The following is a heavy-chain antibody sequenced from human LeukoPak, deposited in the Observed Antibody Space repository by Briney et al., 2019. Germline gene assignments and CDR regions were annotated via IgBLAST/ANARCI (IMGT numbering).Heavy chain of an antibody. J-gene: IGHJ4*02. V-gene: IGHV3-21*01. CDR3: AIASLILSDYIDYCDY. CDR2: ISSSSTYI. D-gene: IGHD4-11*01. CDR1: GFTFSSYS. Sequence: GGSLRLSCADSGFTFSSYSMNWVRQAPGKGLEWVASISSSSTYIYYADSVKGRFTISRDNAKNSLYLQMNSLRAEDTAVYYCAIASLILSDYIDYCDYWGQGTLVTVSS.